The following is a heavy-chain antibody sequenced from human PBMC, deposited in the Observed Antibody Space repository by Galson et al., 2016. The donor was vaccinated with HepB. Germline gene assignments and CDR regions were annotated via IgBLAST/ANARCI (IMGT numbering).Heavy chain of an antibody. V-gene: IGHV1-24*01. CDR3: ATDRFGGIYYYYGMDV. D-gene: IGHD3-10*01. CDR1: GYILTDLS. J-gene: IGHJ6*02. CDR2: LDPEDGET. Sequence: SVKVSCKVSGYILTDLSIHWVRQAPGKGLEWMGRLDPEDGETIYARKFQGRVTMTADTSTDTAYMDLSSLRSEDTAVYYCATDRFGGIYYYYGMDVWGQGTTVTVSS.